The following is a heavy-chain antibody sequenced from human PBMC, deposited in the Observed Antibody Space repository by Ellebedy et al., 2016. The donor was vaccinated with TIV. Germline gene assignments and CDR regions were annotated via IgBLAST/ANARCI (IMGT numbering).Heavy chain of an antibody. Sequence: MPSETLSLTCTVSGGSISSGGYYWRWIRQHPGKGLEWIGYIYYSRSTYYNPSLKSRVTISVDTSKNQFSLKLSSVTAADTAVYYCARAGYGDYVDLHFDYWGQGTLVTVSS. CDR1: GGSISSGGYY. CDR3: ARAGYGDYVDLHFDY. CDR2: IYYSRST. V-gene: IGHV4-31*03. J-gene: IGHJ4*02. D-gene: IGHD4-17*01.